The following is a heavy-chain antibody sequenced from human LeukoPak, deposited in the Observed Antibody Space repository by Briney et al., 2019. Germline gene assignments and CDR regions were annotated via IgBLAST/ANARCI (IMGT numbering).Heavy chain of an antibody. J-gene: IGHJ3*02. CDR3: ARAGKIMITMVRGALASSDGFDI. V-gene: IGHV1-2*02. CDR1: GYTFTGYY. CDR2: INPNSGGT. D-gene: IGHD3-10*01. Sequence: GASVKVSCKACGYTFTGYYIHWVRLAPGQGLEWMGRINPNSGGTKYAQKFQDRVTMTRDTSISTAYMELSRLRSDDTAVYYCARAGKIMITMVRGALASSDGFDIWGQGKMVTVSS.